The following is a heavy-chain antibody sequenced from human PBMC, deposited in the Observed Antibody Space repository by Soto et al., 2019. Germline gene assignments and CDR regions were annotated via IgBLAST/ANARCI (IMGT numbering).Heavy chain of an antibody. CDR1: GYTFTSYG. Sequence: QVQLVQSGAEVKKPGASVKVSCKASGYTFTSYGISWVRQAPGQGLEWMGWISAYNGNTNYAQKLQGRVTMTTDTSTSTAYMELWSLRSDDTAVYYCARVDCSGGSCYSLNPYSYYYGMDVWGQGTTVTVSS. V-gene: IGHV1-18*01. J-gene: IGHJ6*02. CDR3: ARVDCSGGSCYSLNPYSYYYGMDV. CDR2: ISAYNGNT. D-gene: IGHD2-15*01.